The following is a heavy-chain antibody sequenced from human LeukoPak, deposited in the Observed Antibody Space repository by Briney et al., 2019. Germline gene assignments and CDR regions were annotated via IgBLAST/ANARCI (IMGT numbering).Heavy chain of an antibody. V-gene: IGHV3-23*01. CDR2: ISGSGGST. Sequence: RGSLRLSCAASGFTFSSYAMSWVRQAPGKGLEWVSAISGSGGSTYYADSVKGRFTISRDNSKNTLYLQMNSLRAEDTAVYYCAKDRAGSGSYYMAIDYWGQGTLVTVSS. J-gene: IGHJ4*02. CDR1: GFTFSSYA. CDR3: AKDRAGSGSYYMAIDY. D-gene: IGHD3-10*01.